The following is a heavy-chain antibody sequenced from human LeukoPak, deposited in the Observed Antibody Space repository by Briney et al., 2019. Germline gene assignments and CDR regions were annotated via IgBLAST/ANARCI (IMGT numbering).Heavy chain of an antibody. CDR3: ARDPGSSSSGGYYYGMDV. V-gene: IGHV1-2*02. D-gene: IGHD6-6*01. Sequence: ASVTVSCMASGCTFTGYYIHWVRQAPGRGLEGMGWINPNSGGTNYAQKFQGRVTMTRDTSISTAYMELSRLRSDDTAVYYCARDPGSSSSGGYYYGMDVWGQGTTVTVSS. J-gene: IGHJ6*02. CDR1: GCTFTGYY. CDR2: INPNSGGT.